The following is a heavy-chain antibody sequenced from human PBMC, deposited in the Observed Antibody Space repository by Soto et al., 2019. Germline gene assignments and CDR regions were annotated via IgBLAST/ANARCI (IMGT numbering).Heavy chain of an antibody. CDR3: AHRGGATVGLYYFDY. D-gene: IGHD3-16*01. V-gene: IGHV2-5*01. J-gene: IGHJ4*02. Sequence: SGPTLVNPTQTLTLTCTFSGLSLSTTGVGVNWIRQPPGKALEWLALIYWHDDKRYSPSLKSRLTITKDTSKNQVVLTMTNMDPGDTATYYCAHRGGATVGLYYFDYWGQGALVTVSS. CDR1: GLSLSTTGVG. CDR2: IYWHDDK.